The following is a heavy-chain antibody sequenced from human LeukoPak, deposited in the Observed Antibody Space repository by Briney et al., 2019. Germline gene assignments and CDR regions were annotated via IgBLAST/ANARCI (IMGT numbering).Heavy chain of an antibody. CDR3: ASVYGSGSRWFDP. V-gene: IGHV4-34*01. Sequence: SETLSLTCAVYGGSFSGYYWSWIRQPPGKGLEWIGEINHSGSTNYNPSLKSRVTISVDTSKNQFSLKLSSVTAADTAVYYCASVYGSGSRWFDPWGXGTLVTVSS. D-gene: IGHD3-10*01. CDR2: INHSGST. J-gene: IGHJ5*02. CDR1: GGSFSGYY.